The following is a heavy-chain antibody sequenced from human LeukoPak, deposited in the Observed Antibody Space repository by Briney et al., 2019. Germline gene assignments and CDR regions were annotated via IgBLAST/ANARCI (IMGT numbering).Heavy chain of an antibody. CDR2: IYSGGST. CDR1: GFTFSSYA. J-gene: IGHJ4*02. Sequence: GWSLRLSCAASGFTFSSYAMSWVRQAPGKGLEWVSVIYSGGSTYYADSVKGRFTISRDNSKNTLYLQMNSLRAEDTAVYYCARVSKSGYSFDYWGQGTLVTVSS. D-gene: IGHD5-18*01. CDR3: ARVSKSGYSFDY. V-gene: IGHV3-53*01.